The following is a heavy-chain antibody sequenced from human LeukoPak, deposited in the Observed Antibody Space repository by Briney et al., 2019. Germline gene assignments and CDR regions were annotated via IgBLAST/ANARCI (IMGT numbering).Heavy chain of an antibody. D-gene: IGHD6-19*01. CDR1: GDSVSINSAA. V-gene: IGHV6-1*01. CDR2: TYQRSKWYN. Sequence: SQTLSLTCAISGDSVSINSAAWDWIRQSPSRGLEWLGRTYQRSKWYNDYAVSVKSRITINPDISKNQFSLQLNSVTPEDTAVYYCARSPSPYSSGWYFDYWGQGTLVTVSS. CDR3: ARSPSPYSSGWYFDY. J-gene: IGHJ4*02.